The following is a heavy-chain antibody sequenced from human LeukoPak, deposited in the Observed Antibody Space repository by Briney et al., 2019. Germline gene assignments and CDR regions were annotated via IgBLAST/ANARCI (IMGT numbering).Heavy chain of an antibody. CDR1: GFIHSSSW. Sequence: PGGSLRLSCVASGFIHSSSWMTWVRQAPGKGLEWAANIKEDGGTQNYADSVKGRFTISRDSAKNSLFLQMNSLRAEDTAVYYCAREKKEGVGTGSAFDTWGQGTMVTVSS. D-gene: IGHD1-14*01. CDR2: IKEDGGTQ. CDR3: AREKKEGVGTGSAFDT. V-gene: IGHV3-7*01. J-gene: IGHJ3*02.